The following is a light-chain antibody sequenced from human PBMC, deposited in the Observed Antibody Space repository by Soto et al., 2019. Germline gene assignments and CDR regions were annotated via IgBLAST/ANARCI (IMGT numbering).Light chain of an antibody. CDR3: SSYAGRNNPLLV. CDR2: EVT. J-gene: IGLJ1*01. Sequence: QSALTQPPSASGSPGQSVTISCTGTSNDVGAYKYVSWYQQYPGEAPKLMIFEVTKRPSGVPDRFSGSKSGNTASLTVSGLQAEDEADYFCSSYAGRNNPLLVFGTGTKVTVL. V-gene: IGLV2-8*01. CDR1: SNDVGAYKY.